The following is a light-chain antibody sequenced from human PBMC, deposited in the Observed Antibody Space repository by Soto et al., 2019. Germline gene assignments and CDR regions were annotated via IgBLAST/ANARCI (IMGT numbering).Light chain of an antibody. Sequence: EIVLTQSPGTLSLSPGERATLSCRASQSISSSYLAWYQQKPGQAPRLLIYGASSRATGIPDRFSGSGSGTDFTLTISRLEPEDFAVYYCXQYGISWTLGQGTKV. CDR2: GAS. CDR3: XQYGISWT. CDR1: QSISSSY. J-gene: IGKJ1*01. V-gene: IGKV3-20*01.